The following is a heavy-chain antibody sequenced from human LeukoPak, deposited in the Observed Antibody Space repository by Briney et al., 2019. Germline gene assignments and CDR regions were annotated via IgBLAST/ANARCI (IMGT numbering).Heavy chain of an antibody. CDR1: GFTFSSYG. V-gene: IGHV3-30*02. D-gene: IGHD3-10*01. J-gene: IGHJ4*02. Sequence: PGGSLRLSCAASGFTFSSYGMHWVRQAPGKGPEWVAFIRYDGSNKYYADSVKGRFPISRDNSKNTLYLQMNSLRAEDTAVYYCAKEPGSGHRRIYWGQGTLVTVSS. CDR2: IRYDGSNK. CDR3: AKEPGSGHRRIY.